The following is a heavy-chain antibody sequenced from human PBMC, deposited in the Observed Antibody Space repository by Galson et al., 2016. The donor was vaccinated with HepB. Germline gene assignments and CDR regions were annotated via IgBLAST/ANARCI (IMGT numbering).Heavy chain of an antibody. Sequence: SLRLSCAVSGFTFSSHWMSWVRQGPGKGLEWVAIIKQDGSEKYYVDSVKGRFTISRDNAKKSLYLQMNSLRAEDTAVYYCARVGIGSSWYFDYWGQGTLVTVSS. CDR2: IKQDGSEK. CDR3: ARVGIGSSWYFDY. J-gene: IGHJ4*02. V-gene: IGHV3-7*01. CDR1: GFTFSSHW. D-gene: IGHD6-13*01.